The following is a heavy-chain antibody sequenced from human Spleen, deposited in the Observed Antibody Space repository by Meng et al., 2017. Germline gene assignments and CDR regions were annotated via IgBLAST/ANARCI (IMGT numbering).Heavy chain of an antibody. Sequence: SETLSLTCTVSGGSINSGGYYWSWIRQYPGKGLEWIGYIYYSGRTYYNPSLKSRVTISVDTSNNQFSLKLSSVTAADTAVYYCARRSTDYSDYYFDYWGQGTLVTVSS. V-gene: IGHV4-31*03. CDR3: ARRSTDYSDYYFDY. CDR1: GGSINSGGYY. J-gene: IGHJ4*02. CDR2: IYYSGRT. D-gene: IGHD4-11*01.